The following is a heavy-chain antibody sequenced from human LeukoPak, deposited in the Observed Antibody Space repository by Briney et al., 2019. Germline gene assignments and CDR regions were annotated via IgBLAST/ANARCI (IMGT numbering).Heavy chain of an antibody. D-gene: IGHD3-22*01. CDR1: GFTFSSYG. CDR3: AKGLNYYDSSGLLDY. CDR2: ISYDGSNK. Sequence: SLRLSCAASGFTFSSYGMHWVRQAPGKGLEWVAVISYDGSNKYYADSVKGRFTISRDNSKNTLYLQMNSLRAEDTAVYYCAKGLNYYDSSGLLDYWGQGTLVTVSS. V-gene: IGHV3-30*18. J-gene: IGHJ4*02.